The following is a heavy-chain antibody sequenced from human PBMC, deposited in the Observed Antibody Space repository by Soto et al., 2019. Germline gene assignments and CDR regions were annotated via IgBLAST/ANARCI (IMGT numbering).Heavy chain of an antibody. CDR3: ARLWFGERYNWFDP. CDR1: GGSISSYY. Sequence: PSETLSLTCTVSGGSISSYYWSWIRQPPGKGLEWIGYIYYSGSTNYNPSLKSRVTISVDTSKNQFSLKLSSVTAADTAVYYCARLWFGERYNWFDPWGQGTLATVSS. V-gene: IGHV4-59*01. J-gene: IGHJ5*02. D-gene: IGHD3-10*01. CDR2: IYYSGST.